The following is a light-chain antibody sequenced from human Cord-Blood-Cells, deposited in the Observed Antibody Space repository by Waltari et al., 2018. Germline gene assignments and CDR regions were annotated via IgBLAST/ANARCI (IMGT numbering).Light chain of an antibody. CDR3: CSYAGSSTV. CDR2: EGS. Sequence: QSALTQPASVSGSPGQSTTILCTGTSSDGGSYNLVSWYQQHPGKAPKLMIYEGSKRPSGVSNRFSGSKSGNTASLTISGLQAEDEADYYCCSYAGSSTVFGGGTKLTVL. V-gene: IGLV2-23*01. CDR1: SSDGGSYNL. J-gene: IGLJ2*01.